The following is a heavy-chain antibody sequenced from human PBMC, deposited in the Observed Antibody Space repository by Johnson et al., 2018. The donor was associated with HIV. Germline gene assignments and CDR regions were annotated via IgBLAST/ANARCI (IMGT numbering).Heavy chain of an antibody. CDR1: GFTFSSYG. CDR3: AKGGSGWPWIAFDI. J-gene: IGHJ3*02. CDR2: IRYDGSNK. V-gene: IGHV3-30*02. Sequence: QVQLVESGGGLVQPGGSLRLSCAASGFTFSSYGMHWVRQAPGKGLEWVAFIRYDGSNKDSADSVKGRFTISRDNSKNTLYLQMNSLRAEDTAVYYCAKGGSGWPWIAFDIWGQGTMVTVSS. D-gene: IGHD6-19*01.